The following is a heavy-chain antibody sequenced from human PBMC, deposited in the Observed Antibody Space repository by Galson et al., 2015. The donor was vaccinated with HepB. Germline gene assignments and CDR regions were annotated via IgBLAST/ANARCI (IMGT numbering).Heavy chain of an antibody. J-gene: IGHJ4*02. Sequence: SLRLSCAASGFTFSRYAVTWVRQAPGKGLEWVSSITSSGGNSYYTESVKGRFTISRDNSKYTVLLQLNSLRVEDTAVYYCAKDGVMVAANPYHFHYWGQGTLVTVSS. CDR3: AKDGVMVAANPYHFHY. D-gene: IGHD2-15*01. V-gene: IGHV3-23*01. CDR2: ITSSGGNS. CDR1: GFTFSRYA.